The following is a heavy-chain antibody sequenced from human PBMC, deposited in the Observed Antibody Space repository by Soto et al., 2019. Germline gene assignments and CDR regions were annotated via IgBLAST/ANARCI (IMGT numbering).Heavy chain of an antibody. CDR2: ISSDGSTE. D-gene: IGHD6-19*01. V-gene: IGHV3-30*18. Sequence: QVQLVESGGGVVQPGRSLTLSCAASGFTFSTYAMHWVRQAPGKGLEWVAVISSDGSTEYYADSVKGRFTISRDNSKNTLYLRMNSLTTEDTAVFHCAKAYGSGWAYFDSWGQGTLVTVSS. J-gene: IGHJ4*02. CDR3: AKAYGSGWAYFDS. CDR1: GFTFSTYA.